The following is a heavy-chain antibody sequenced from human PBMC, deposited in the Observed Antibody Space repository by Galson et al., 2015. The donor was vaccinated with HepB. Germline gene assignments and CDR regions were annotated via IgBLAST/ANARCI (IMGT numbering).Heavy chain of an antibody. D-gene: IGHD3-3*01. J-gene: IGHJ6*03. Sequence: CAISGDSVSSNSAAWNWIRQSPSRGLEWLGRTYYRSKWYNDYAVSVRSRITINPDTSKNQFSLQLNSVTPEDTAVYYCARSITIPISYYYYYYMDVWGKGTTVTVSS. CDR2: TYYRSKWYN. V-gene: IGHV6-1*01. CDR3: ARSITIPISYYYYYYMDV. CDR1: GDSVSSNSAA.